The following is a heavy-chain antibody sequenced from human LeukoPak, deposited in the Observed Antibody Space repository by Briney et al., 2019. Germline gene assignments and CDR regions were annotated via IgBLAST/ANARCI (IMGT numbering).Heavy chain of an antibody. Sequence: GGSLRLSCAASGFTFSIHGMSWVRQAPGKGLEWVSAISGSGGSTYYADSVKGRFTISRDNSKNTLYLQMNSLRAEDTAVYYCARASRSGSYDYWGQGTLVTVSS. CDR2: ISGSGGST. J-gene: IGHJ4*02. CDR3: ARASRSGSYDY. V-gene: IGHV3-23*01. CDR1: GFTFSIHG. D-gene: IGHD1-26*01.